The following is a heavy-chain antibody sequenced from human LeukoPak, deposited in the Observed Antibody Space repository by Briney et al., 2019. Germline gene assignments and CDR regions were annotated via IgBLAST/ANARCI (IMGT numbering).Heavy chain of an antibody. CDR2: MNPNSGNT. Sequence: ASVKVSCKASGYTFTSYDINWVRQATGQGLEWMGWMNPNSGNTGYAQKFQGRVTMTRNTSISTAYMELSSLRSEDTAVYYCARESDIAVAGTGYYFDYWGQGTLVTVSS. J-gene: IGHJ4*02. V-gene: IGHV1-8*01. CDR1: GYTFTSYD. D-gene: IGHD6-19*01. CDR3: ARESDIAVAGTGYYFDY.